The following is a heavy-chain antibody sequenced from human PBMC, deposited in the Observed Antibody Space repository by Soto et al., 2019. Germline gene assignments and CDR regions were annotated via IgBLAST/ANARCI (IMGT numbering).Heavy chain of an antibody. D-gene: IGHD6-6*01. CDR1: GYTFTSYA. Sequence: ASVKVSWKASGYTFTSYAMHWVRQAPGQRLEWMGWINAGNGNTKYSQKFQGRVTITRDTSASTAYMELSSLRSEDTAVYYCARGSSSPTGYYYYGMDVWGQGTTVTVSS. J-gene: IGHJ6*02. CDR3: ARGSSSPTGYYYYGMDV. CDR2: INAGNGNT. V-gene: IGHV1-3*01.